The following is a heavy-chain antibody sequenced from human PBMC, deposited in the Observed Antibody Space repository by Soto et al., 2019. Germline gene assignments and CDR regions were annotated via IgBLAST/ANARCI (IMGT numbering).Heavy chain of an antibody. V-gene: IGHV3-23*01. CDR3: AKDYSYDSSGVLDY. D-gene: IGHD3-22*01. CDR2: ISYIGDST. CDR1: EFTFKSYA. Sequence: EVQLLESGGGLIQPGGSLRLSCAASEFTFKSYAMSWVRQAPGEGLEWVSAISYIGDSTYYADSVKGRFTISRDNSKNTWFLQMDSLRPEDTAVYFCAKDYSYDSSGVLDYWGQGTLVTVSS. J-gene: IGHJ4*02.